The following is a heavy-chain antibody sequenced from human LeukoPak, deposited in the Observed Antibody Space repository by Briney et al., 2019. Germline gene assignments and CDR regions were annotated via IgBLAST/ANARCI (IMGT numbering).Heavy chain of an antibody. CDR2: ISSSSSTI. D-gene: IGHD3-22*01. Sequence: GGSLRLSCAASGFTFSSYSMNWVRQAPGKGLEWVSYISSSSSTIYYADSVKGRFTISRDNAKNSLYLQMNSLRDEDTAVYYCARGKGYYYDCSGHYPPEPYYFDYWGQGTLVTVSS. CDR3: ARGKGYYYDCSGHYPPEPYYFDY. V-gene: IGHV3-48*02. J-gene: IGHJ4*02. CDR1: GFTFSSYS.